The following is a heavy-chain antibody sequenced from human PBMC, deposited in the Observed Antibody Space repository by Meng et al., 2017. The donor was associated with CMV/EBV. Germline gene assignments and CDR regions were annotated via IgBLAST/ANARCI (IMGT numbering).Heavy chain of an antibody. CDR1: GFTFSSYS. Sequence: GGSLRLSCAASGFTFSSYSMNWVRRAPGKGLEWVSSISSSSSYIYYADSVKGRFTISRDNAKNSLYLQMNSLRAEDTAVYYCAKDRSSSVSFWFDPWGQGTLVTVSS. D-gene: IGHD6-6*01. V-gene: IGHV3-21*01. J-gene: IGHJ5*02. CDR3: AKDRSSSVSFWFDP. CDR2: ISSSSSYI.